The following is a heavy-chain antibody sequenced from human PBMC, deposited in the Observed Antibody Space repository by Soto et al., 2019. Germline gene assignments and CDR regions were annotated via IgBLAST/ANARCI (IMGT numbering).Heavy chain of an antibody. Sequence: ASVKVSCKTSGYTFTKFHIHWVRQAPGQGLEWMGMIDPSGGVTRYAQRIQGRITMTRDTSTSSVYMEMRSLTSEDTAVYYCASSELLGELSLYYYGMDVWGQGTTVTVSS. D-gene: IGHD3-16*02. V-gene: IGHV1-46*01. CDR3: ASSELLGELSLYYYGMDV. CDR1: GYTFTKFH. CDR2: IDPSGGVT. J-gene: IGHJ6*02.